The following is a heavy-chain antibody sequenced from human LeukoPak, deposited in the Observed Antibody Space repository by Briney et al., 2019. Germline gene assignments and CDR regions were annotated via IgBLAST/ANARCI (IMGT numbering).Heavy chain of an antibody. Sequence: SETLSLTCTVSGGSTSGYYWSWIRQPPGKGLECIGNMYYSGSAVYNPSLKSRVTISVDTSKNQFSLRLTSVTAADTAVYYCARGNTALYPDYWGQGTLVTVSS. CDR2: MYYSGSA. J-gene: IGHJ4*02. CDR3: ARGNTALYPDY. V-gene: IGHV4-59*13. CDR1: GGSTSGYY. D-gene: IGHD2-8*01.